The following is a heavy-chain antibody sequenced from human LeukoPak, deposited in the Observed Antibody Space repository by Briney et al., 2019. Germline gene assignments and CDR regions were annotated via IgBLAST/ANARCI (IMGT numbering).Heavy chain of an antibody. D-gene: IGHD1-1*01. J-gene: IGHJ4*02. CDR3: VRVKGTYFDF. CDR2: ISASGSNI. CDR1: GFPFSSYS. Sequence: PGGSLRLSCAASGFPFSSYSMNWLRQTPGKGLEWVSYISASGSNIYYLDSVKDRFTVYRDNAMTSLFLQMDRPRAEHTALYYCVRVKGTYFDFWGPGTLVTVSS. V-gene: IGHV3-48*01.